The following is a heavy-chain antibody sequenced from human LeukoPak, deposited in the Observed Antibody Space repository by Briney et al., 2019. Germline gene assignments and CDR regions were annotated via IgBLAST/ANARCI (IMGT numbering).Heavy chain of an antibody. CDR1: GGSISSNSYY. CDR3: ASESPYCSSTSCYTVGANWFDP. J-gene: IGHJ5*02. V-gene: IGHV4-39*07. Sequence: SETLSLTCTVSGGSISSNSYYWGWIRQSPGKGLEWIGTIYYSGSTYYNPSLKSRVTISVDTSKNQFSLKLSSVTAADTAVYYCASESPYCSSTSCYTVGANWFDPWGQGTLVTVSS. CDR2: IYYSGST. D-gene: IGHD2-2*02.